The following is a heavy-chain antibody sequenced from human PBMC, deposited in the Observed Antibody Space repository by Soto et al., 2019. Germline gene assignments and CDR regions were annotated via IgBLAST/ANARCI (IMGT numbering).Heavy chain of an antibody. CDR1: VGPFCKYA. Sequence: SVKIVTEASVGPFCKYAIRWVRQAPGQGLELTGGITAVFGTANYEQKFQGRVTITADESTSTAYKELSSLRSKHTAVYYCARAEGLTYYYDSSVYNDEYWGLGALVSVSS. CDR3: ARAEGLTYYYDSSVYNDEY. J-gene: IGHJ4*02. V-gene: IGHV1-69*13. D-gene: IGHD3-22*01. CDR2: ITAVFGTA.